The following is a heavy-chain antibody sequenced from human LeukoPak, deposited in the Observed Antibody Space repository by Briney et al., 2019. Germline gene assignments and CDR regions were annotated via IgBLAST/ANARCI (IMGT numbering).Heavy chain of an antibody. CDR1: GFTFSSYA. CDR3: ARRGYYDNSGYDY. Sequence: GGSLRLSCAASGFTFSSYAMSWVRQAPGKGLEWVSAIRCSGDRTHYADSVKGRFTISRDNANTSLYLQMNSLRAEDTAVYYCARRGYYDNSGYDYWGQGTLVTVSS. CDR2: IRCSGDRT. V-gene: IGHV3-23*01. D-gene: IGHD3-22*01. J-gene: IGHJ4*02.